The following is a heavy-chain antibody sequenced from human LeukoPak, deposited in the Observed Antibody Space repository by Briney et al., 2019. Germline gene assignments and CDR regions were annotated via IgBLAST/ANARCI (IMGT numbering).Heavy chain of an antibody. CDR1: GYSFTSYW. Sequence: GESLKISCKGSGYSFTSYWISWVRQMPGKGLGWMGRIDPSGSYTNYSPSFQGHVTISADKSISTAYLQWSSLKASDTAMYYCARSEAVAGTINYWGQGTLVTVSS. D-gene: IGHD6-19*01. J-gene: IGHJ4*02. CDR2: IDPSGSYT. CDR3: ARSEAVAGTINY. V-gene: IGHV5-10-1*01.